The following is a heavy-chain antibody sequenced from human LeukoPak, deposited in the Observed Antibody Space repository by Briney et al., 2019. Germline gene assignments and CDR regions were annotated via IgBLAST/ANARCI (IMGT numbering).Heavy chain of an antibody. CDR2: IYSSGST. CDR3: AGNLAGLAAAGTWESYYYYGMDV. Sequence: TSETLSLTCTVSGGSISSGNYFWNWIRQPAGKKLEWIGRIYSSGSTNYNPSLQSRVTISADTSKNQVSLRLSSVTAADTAVYYCAGNLAGLAAAGTWESYYYYGMDVWGQGTTVTVSS. CDR1: GGSISSGNYF. D-gene: IGHD6-13*01. V-gene: IGHV4-61*02. J-gene: IGHJ6*02.